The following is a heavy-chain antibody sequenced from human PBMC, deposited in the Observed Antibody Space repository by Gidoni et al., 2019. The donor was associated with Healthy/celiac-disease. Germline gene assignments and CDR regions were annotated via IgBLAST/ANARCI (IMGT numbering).Heavy chain of an antibody. CDR3: ARDPGYSFFDY. V-gene: IGHV3-48*03. J-gene: IGHJ4*02. Sequence: EVQLVESGGGLVQPGGSLRLSCAASGFTFSSYEMNWVRQAPGKGLEWVSYISSSGSTIYYADSVKGRFTISRDNAKNSLYLQMNSLRAEDTAVYYCARDPGYSFFDYWGQGTLVTVSS. D-gene: IGHD5-18*01. CDR1: GFTFSSYE. CDR2: ISSSGSTI.